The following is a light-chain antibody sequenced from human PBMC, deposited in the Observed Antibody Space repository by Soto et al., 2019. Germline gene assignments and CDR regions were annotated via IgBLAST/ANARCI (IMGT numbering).Light chain of an antibody. CDR2: AAS. CDR3: QQSYSNPYT. Sequence: DIQMTQSPSSLSASVGDRVTITCRTSQSITNYLNWYQQKPGKAPKLLIYAASSLQSGVPSRFSGSGSGTDFTLTISSLQPEDFATYYCQQSYSNPYTFGQGTKLEIK. V-gene: IGKV1-39*01. J-gene: IGKJ2*01. CDR1: QSITNY.